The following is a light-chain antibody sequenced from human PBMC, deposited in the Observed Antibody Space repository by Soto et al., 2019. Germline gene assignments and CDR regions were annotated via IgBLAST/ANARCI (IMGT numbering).Light chain of an antibody. CDR2: DAS. V-gene: IGKV1-33*01. CDR1: QDISDY. Sequence: DIQMTQSPSSLSASVGDRVTITCQASQDISDYLNWYQQKPGKAPKLLIYDASNLKTGVPSRFSGSGFGTHFTFTISSLQPEDIATYYCQHYENLPLTFGPGTKVEMK. CDR3: QHYENLPLT. J-gene: IGKJ3*01.